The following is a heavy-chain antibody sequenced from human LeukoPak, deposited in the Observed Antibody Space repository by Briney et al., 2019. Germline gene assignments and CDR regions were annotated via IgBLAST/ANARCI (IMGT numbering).Heavy chain of an antibody. V-gene: IGHV1-2*02. CDR2: ISPNSGDT. CDR1: GYTFTVYF. CDR3: ARDMSYKGLDP. Sequence: ASVKVSCKASGYTFTVYFIHWVRQAPGQGLEWMGWISPNSGDTGYAQKFQGRVTMTNDTSGSTAYMELTRLTSDDTAVYYFARDMSYKGLDPWGQGTLVTVAS. D-gene: IGHD5-24*01. J-gene: IGHJ5*02.